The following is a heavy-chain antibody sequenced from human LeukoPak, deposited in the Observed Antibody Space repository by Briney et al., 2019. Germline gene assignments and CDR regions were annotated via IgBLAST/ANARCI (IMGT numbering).Heavy chain of an antibody. D-gene: IGHD3-22*01. CDR2: IYYSGST. V-gene: IGHV4-61*01. J-gene: IGHJ4*02. Sequence: PSETLSLTCTVSGGSVSSGSYYWSWIRQPPGKGLEWIGYIYYSGSTNYNPSLKSRVTISVDTSKNQFSLKLSSVTAADTAVYYCARVSRYYYDSSGYYPGGNYFDYWGQGTLVTVSS. CDR3: ARVSRYYYDSSGYYPGGNYFDY. CDR1: GGSVSSGSYY.